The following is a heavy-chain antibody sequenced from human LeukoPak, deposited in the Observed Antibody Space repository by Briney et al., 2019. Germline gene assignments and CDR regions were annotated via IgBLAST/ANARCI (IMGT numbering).Heavy chain of an antibody. D-gene: IGHD3-3*01. CDR1: GGSVSSGSYY. Sequence: SETLSLTCTVSGGSVSSGSYYWSWIRQPPGKGLEWIGYIYYSGSTNYNPSLKSRVTISVDTSKNQFSLKLSSVTAADTAVYYCARGWDTIFGVVYAFDIWGQGTMVTVSS. J-gene: IGHJ3*02. CDR3: ARGWDTIFGVVYAFDI. CDR2: IYYSGST. V-gene: IGHV4-61*01.